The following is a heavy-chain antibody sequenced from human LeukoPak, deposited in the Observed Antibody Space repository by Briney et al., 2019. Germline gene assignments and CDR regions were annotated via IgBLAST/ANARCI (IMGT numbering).Heavy chain of an antibody. CDR2: IKEDGSDK. D-gene: IGHD6-19*01. CDR3: VCGQPNQWLRGV. V-gene: IGHV3-7*01. J-gene: IGHJ6*04. CDR1: GFTFSNYW. Sequence: PGGSLRLSCAASGFTFSNYWMSWVRQAPGKGLEWVANIKEDGSDKYHVDSVKGRFIISRDNVKNSLYLQMNSLRVEDTAVYYCVCGQPNQWLRGVWGKGTTVTVSS.